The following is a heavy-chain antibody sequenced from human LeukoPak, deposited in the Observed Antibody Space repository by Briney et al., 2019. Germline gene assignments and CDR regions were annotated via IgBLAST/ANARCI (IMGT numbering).Heavy chain of an antibody. CDR2: IYYSGST. CDR1: GCSISSSSYY. V-gene: IGHV4-39*01. D-gene: IGHD6-13*01. J-gene: IGHJ4*02. Sequence: SETLSLTCTVSGCSISSSSYYWGWIRQPPGKGLEWIGSIYYSGSTYYNPSLKSRVTISVDTSKNQFSLKLSSVTAADTAVYYCARSSSWYSDYWGQGTLVTVSS. CDR3: ARSSSWYSDY.